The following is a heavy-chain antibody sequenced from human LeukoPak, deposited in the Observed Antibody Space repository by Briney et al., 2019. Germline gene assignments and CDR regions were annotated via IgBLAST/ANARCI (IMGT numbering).Heavy chain of an antibody. V-gene: IGHV4-30-2*01. J-gene: IGHJ5*02. Sequence: SQTLSLTCAVSGGSISSGGYSWSWIRQPPGKGLEWIGYIYHSGSTYYNPSLKSRVTISVDRSKNQFSLKLSSVTAADTAVYYCARARYSYGWARWFDPWGQGTLVTVSS. D-gene: IGHD5-18*01. CDR3: ARARYSYGWARWFDP. CDR1: GGSISSGGYS. CDR2: IYHSGST.